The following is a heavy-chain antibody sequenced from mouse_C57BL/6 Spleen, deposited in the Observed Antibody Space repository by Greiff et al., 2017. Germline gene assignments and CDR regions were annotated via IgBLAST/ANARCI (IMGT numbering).Heavy chain of an antibody. J-gene: IGHJ2*01. CDR1: GFTFSSYA. Sequence: EVQLVESGGGLVKPGGSLKLSCAASGFTFSSYAMSWVRQTPEKRLEWVATISDGGSYTYYPDNVKGRFTISRDNAKNNLYLQMSHLKSEDTAMYYCAREGYYGLGYWGQGTTLTVSS. D-gene: IGHD1-1*01. CDR2: ISDGGSYT. CDR3: AREGYYGLGY. V-gene: IGHV5-4*01.